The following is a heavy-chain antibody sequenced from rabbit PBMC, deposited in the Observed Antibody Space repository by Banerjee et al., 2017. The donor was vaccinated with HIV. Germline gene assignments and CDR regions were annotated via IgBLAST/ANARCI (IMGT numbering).Heavy chain of an antibody. J-gene: IGHJ4*01. CDR3: VRDQAGVIGWNFGW. D-gene: IGHD1-1*01. CDR1: GFSFSSNW. CDR2: IEGGSSAFP. V-gene: IGHV1S45*01. Sequence: LEESGGGLVKPGGTLTLTCTVSGFSFSSNWICWVRQAPGKGLEWIACIEGGSSAFPYFASWAKGRFTISKTSSTTVTLQMTSLTAADTATYFCVRDQAGVIGWNFGWWGQGTLVTVS.